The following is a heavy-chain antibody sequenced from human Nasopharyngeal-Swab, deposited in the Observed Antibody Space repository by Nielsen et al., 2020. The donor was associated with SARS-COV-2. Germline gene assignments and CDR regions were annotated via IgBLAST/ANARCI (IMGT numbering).Heavy chain of an antibody. J-gene: IGHJ3*02. CDR3: ARERRGGYHDAFDI. CDR2: LSAYNGNT. CDR1: GYTFTDYG. Sequence: ASVKVSCKASGYTFTDYGISWVRQAPGQGLEWMGWLSAYNGNTNYAQRVQGRVTMTTDTSTSTAYMELRSLRPDDTAVYYCARERRGGYHDAFDIWGQGTMVTVSS. D-gene: IGHD2-15*01. V-gene: IGHV1-18*01.